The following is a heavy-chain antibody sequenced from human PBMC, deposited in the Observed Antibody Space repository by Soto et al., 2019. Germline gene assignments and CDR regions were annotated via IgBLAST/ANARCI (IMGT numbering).Heavy chain of an antibody. CDR3: ARGPPRGPLSSYNSSGYYYRHPDY. CDR1: GYTFTSYC. Sequence: ASVKVSCKASGYTFTSYCISWVRQAPGQGLEWMGWISAYNGNTNYAQKLQGRVTMTTDTSTSTAYMELRSLGSDDTAVYYCARGPPRGPLSSYNSSGYYYRHPDYWGQGTLVTVSS. CDR2: ISAYNGNT. D-gene: IGHD3-22*01. J-gene: IGHJ4*02. V-gene: IGHV1-18*01.